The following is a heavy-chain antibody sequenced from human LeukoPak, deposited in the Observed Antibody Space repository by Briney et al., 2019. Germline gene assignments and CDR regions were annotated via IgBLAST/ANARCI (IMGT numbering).Heavy chain of an antibody. Sequence: SGASLRLSCAASGFTFSNYAMSWVRQAPGKGLEWVSAITGGGSGVYYADSMKSRFTTSRDNSKNTLYLQINSLRAEDTAVYYCAKWGDYDVLTGYYVSDYWGQGTLVTVSS. D-gene: IGHD3-9*01. CDR1: GFTFSNYA. CDR3: AKWGDYDVLTGYYVSDY. J-gene: IGHJ4*02. V-gene: IGHV3-23*01. CDR2: ITGGGSGV.